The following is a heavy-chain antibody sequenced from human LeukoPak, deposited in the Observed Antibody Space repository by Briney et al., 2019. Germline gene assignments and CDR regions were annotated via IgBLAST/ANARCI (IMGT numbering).Heavy chain of an antibody. CDR3: AREHYYGSGGDAFDI. J-gene: IGHJ3*02. CDR2: INNSGSN. V-gene: IGHV4-34*01. Sequence: KPSQTLSLTCAVYGASFSGYYWSWVRQQPGKGLEWLGEINNSGSNNYNTSLKSRVTLSVDTSNNQFSLKLSSVAAADTAVYYWAREHYYGSGGDAFDIWGQGTMVTVSS. CDR1: GASFSGYY. D-gene: IGHD3-10*01.